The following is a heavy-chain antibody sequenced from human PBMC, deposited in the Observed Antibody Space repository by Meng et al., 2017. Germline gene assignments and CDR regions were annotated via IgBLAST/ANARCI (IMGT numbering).Heavy chain of an antibody. Sequence: QVVVFGAEVYRPGASVSLSCRTFAYPATGFFMNWERQDPGQGLEGMGWINPNSGGTNYAQKFQGRVTMTRYTSISTAYMELSKLRSDDTAVYDCASASFNYYGSGSYYSWGQGTLVTVSS. V-gene: IGHV1-2*02. J-gene: IGHJ5*02. CDR1: AYPATGFF. D-gene: IGHD3-10*01. CDR2: INPNSGGT. CDR3: ASASFNYYGSGSYYS.